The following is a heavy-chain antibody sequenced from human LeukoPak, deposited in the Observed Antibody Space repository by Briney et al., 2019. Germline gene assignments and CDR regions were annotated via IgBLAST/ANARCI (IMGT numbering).Heavy chain of an antibody. V-gene: IGHV3-53*01. J-gene: IGHJ4*02. Sequence: GGSLRLSCAASRFTVSSNYMSWVRQAPGKGLEWVSVIYSGGSTYYADSVKGRFTISRDNSKNTLYLQMNSLRAEDTAVYYCARTKNYGYYFDYWGQGTLVTVSS. CDR3: ARTKNYGYYFDY. CDR2: IYSGGST. CDR1: RFTVSSNY. D-gene: IGHD3-10*01.